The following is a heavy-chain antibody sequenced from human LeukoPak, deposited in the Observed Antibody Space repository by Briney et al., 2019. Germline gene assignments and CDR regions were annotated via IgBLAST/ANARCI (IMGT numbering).Heavy chain of an antibody. CDR2: IRYDGSNK. CDR1: GFTFSSYG. V-gene: IGHV3-30*02. Sequence: PGGSLRLSCAASGFTFSSYGMHWVRQAPGKGLEWVAFIRYDGSNKYYADSVKGRFTISRDNSKNTLYLQMNSLRAEDTAVYYCARDGGLDSSGRGYFDYWGQGTLVTVSS. D-gene: IGHD6-19*01. CDR3: ARDGGLDSSGRGYFDY. J-gene: IGHJ4*02.